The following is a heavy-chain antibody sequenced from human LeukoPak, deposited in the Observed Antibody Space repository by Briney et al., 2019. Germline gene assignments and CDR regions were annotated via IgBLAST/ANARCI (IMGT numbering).Heavy chain of an antibody. CDR2: ISSSSGTI. D-gene: IGHD4/OR15-4a*01. CDR1: GFTFSTYT. V-gene: IGHV3-48*01. J-gene: IGHJ4*02. Sequence: PGGSLRLPCATSGFTFSTYTMNWVRQAPGKGLEWVSYISSSSGTIYYADSVKGRFTISRDNAKNSLYLQMNSLRAEDTAVYYCAREWRGAFDYWGQGTLVTVSS. CDR3: AREWRGAFDY.